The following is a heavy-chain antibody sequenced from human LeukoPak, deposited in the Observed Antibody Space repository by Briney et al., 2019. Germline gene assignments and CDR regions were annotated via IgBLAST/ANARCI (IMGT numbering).Heavy chain of an antibody. CDR3: ARVNRNWNDVYGMDV. J-gene: IGHJ6*02. D-gene: IGHD1-1*01. CDR2: IYYSGST. CDR1: GGSISSYY. V-gene: IGHV4-59*01. Sequence: SETLSLTCSVSGGSISSYYWSWIRQPPGKGLEWIGYIYYSGSTNYNPSLKSRVTISVDTSKNQSSLKLSSVTAADTAVYYCARVNRNWNDVYGMDVWGQGTTVTVSS.